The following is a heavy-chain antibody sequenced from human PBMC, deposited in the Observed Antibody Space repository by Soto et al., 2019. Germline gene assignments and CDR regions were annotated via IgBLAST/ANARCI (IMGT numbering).Heavy chain of an antibody. J-gene: IGHJ3*02. Sequence: QVQLVHSGAEVKKPGSSVKVSCKASGGTFSSYTISCVRQAPVQGLEWMGRIIPILGIANYAQKFQGRVTITADKSTSTAYMELSSLRSEDTAVYYCARERGGSTFDIWGQGTMVTVSS. CDR3: ARERGGSTFDI. CDR2: IIPILGIA. D-gene: IGHD5-12*01. V-gene: IGHV1-69*04. CDR1: GGTFSSYT.